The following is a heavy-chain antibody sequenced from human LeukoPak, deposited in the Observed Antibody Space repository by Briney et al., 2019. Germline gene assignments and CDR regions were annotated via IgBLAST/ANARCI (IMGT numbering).Heavy chain of an antibody. Sequence: GASVKVSCKASGYTFTDYYMHWVRQAPGQGLEWMGWISAYNGNTNYAQKPQGRVTMTTDTSTSTAYMELRSLRSDDTAVYYCAREGDAFDIWGQGTMVTVSS. CDR1: GYTFTDYY. V-gene: IGHV1-18*04. CDR2: ISAYNGNT. CDR3: AREGDAFDI. J-gene: IGHJ3*02.